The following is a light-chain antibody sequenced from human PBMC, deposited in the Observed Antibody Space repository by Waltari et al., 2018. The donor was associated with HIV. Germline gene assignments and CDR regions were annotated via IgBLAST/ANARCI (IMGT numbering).Light chain of an antibody. V-gene: IGLV1-47*01. CDR2: RNN. Sequence: QSVLTQPPSASGAPGQRVTMSRSGSSSNLGGNYVYWYQHLPGSAPKLLISRNNNRPSGVPDLFSGSKSGTSASLAISVLRSEDEADYYCAAWDDSLSGVLFGGGTKLTVL. J-gene: IGLJ3*02. CDR3: AAWDDSLSGVL. CDR1: SSNLGGNY.